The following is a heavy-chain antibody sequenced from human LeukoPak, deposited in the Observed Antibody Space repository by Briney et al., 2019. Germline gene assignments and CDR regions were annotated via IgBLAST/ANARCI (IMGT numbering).Heavy chain of an antibody. CDR3: ARGRFYGGNSAYGMDV. J-gene: IGHJ6*02. CDR2: INHSGST. V-gene: IGHV4-34*01. CDR1: GGSFSGYY. Sequence: SETLSLTCAVYGGSFSGYYWSWIRQPPGKGLEWIGEINHSGSTNYNPSLKSRVAISVDTSKNQFSLKLSSVTAADTAVYYCARGRFYGGNSAYGMDVWGQGTTVTVSS. D-gene: IGHD4-23*01.